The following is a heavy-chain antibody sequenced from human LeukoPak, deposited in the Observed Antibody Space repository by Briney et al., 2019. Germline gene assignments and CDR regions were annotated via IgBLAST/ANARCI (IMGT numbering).Heavy chain of an antibody. CDR3: AKVFFSGSYYAASDY. Sequence: PGGSLRLSCAASGFTFSSYAMSWVRQAPGKGLEWVSAISGSGGSTYYADSVKGRFTISRDNSKNTLYLQMNSLGAEDTAVYYCAKVFFSGSYYAASDYWGQGTLVTVSS. CDR2: ISGSGGST. V-gene: IGHV3-23*01. CDR1: GFTFSSYA. D-gene: IGHD1-26*01. J-gene: IGHJ4*02.